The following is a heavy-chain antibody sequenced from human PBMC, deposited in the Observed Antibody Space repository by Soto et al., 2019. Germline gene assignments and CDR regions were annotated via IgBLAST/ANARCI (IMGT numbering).Heavy chain of an antibody. CDR1: GFTFSSYA. J-gene: IGHJ5*02. CDR3: ARDGVYCGGDCPPLGSWFDP. D-gene: IGHD2-21*02. CDR2: ISYDGSNN. V-gene: IGHV3-30-3*01. Sequence: QVQLVESGGGVVQPGRSLRLSCAASGFTFSSYAMHWVRQAPGKGLEWVAVISYDGSNNYYADSVKGRFTISRDNSKNTLYLHMNSLRAEDTAVYYCARDGVYCGGDCPPLGSWFDPWGQGTLVTVSS.